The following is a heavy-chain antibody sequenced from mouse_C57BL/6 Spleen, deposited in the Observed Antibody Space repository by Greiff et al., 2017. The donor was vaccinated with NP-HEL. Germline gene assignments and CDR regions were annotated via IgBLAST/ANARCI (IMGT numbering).Heavy chain of an antibody. CDR3: ARSLYGSSPYYFDY. CDR2: INPSTGGT. J-gene: IGHJ2*01. D-gene: IGHD1-1*01. CDR1: GYSFTGYY. Sequence: VQLQQSGPELVKPGASVKISCKASGYSFTGYYMNWVKQSPEKSLEWIGEINPSTGGTTYNQKFKAKATLTVDKSSSTAYMQLKSLTSEDSAVYYCARSLYGSSPYYFDYWGQGTTLTVSS. V-gene: IGHV1-42*01.